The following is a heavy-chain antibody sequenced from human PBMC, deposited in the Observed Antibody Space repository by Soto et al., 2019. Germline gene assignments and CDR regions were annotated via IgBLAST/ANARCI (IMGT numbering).Heavy chain of an antibody. CDR3: ARPFCSSNSCHNWFDS. D-gene: IGHD2-2*01. J-gene: IGHJ5*01. Sequence: SVKVSCKASGYIFTGYYINWVRQAPGQGLEWMGWINPNSGDTSFLQKFQGRVSMTTDTSINTAYMELSRVTSDDTAVYYCARPFCSSNSCHNWFDSWGQGTLVTVSS. V-gene: IGHV1-2*02. CDR2: INPNSGDT. CDR1: GYIFTGYY.